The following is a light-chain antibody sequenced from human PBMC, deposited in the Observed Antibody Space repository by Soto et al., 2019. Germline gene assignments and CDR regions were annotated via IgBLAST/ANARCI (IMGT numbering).Light chain of an antibody. CDR2: EVS. V-gene: IGLV2-8*01. CDR1: SSDVGGYNY. CDR3: SSYAGQQQSV. Sequence: QSALTQPPSASGSPGQSVTISCTGTSSDVGGYNYVSWYQQHPGKAPKLMIYEVSKWPSGVPDRFSGSKSGNTASLTVSGLQAEDEADYYCSSYAGQQQSVFGTGTKVTVL. J-gene: IGLJ1*01.